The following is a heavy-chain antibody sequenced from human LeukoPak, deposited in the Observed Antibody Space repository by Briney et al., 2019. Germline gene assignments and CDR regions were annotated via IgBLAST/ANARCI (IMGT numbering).Heavy chain of an antibody. D-gene: IGHD3-10*01. CDR3: ARDALTKVRGQDYFDY. CDR1: GGTFSSYA. V-gene: IGHV1-69*04. J-gene: IGHJ4*02. CDR2: IIPILGIA. Sequence: EASVKVSCKASGGTFSSYAISWVRQAPGQGLEWMGRIIPILGIANYAQKFQGRVTITADESTSTACMELSSLRSEDTAVYYCARDALTKVRGQDYFDYWGQGTLVTVSS.